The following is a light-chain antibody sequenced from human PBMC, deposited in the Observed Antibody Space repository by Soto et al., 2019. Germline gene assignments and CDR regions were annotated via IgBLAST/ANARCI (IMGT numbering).Light chain of an antibody. CDR2: GAS. V-gene: IGKV3-20*01. J-gene: IGKJ2*01. CDR1: QSVSSSY. Sequence: EIVLTQSPGTLSLSPGERATLSCRASQSVSSSYLAWYQQKPGQAPRLLIYGASSRATGIPDRFSGSGSGTDFTLTISRLEPEDFAVYYCQQYGSSPPRYTFGQGNKLESK. CDR3: QQYGSSPPRYT.